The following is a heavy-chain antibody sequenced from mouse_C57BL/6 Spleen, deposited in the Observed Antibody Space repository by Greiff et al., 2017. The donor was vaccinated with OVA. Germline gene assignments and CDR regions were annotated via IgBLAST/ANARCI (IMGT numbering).Heavy chain of an antibody. CDR2: IYPRSGNT. CDR1: GYTFTSYG. Sequence: VQLQQSGAELARPGASVKLSCKASGYTFTSYGISWVKQRTGQGLEWIGEIYPRSGNTYYNEKFKGKATLTADKSSSTAYMELRSLTSEDSAVYFCARWGYGSSHWYFDVWGTVTTVTVSS. J-gene: IGHJ1*03. CDR3: ARWGYGSSHWYFDV. D-gene: IGHD1-1*01. V-gene: IGHV1-81*01.